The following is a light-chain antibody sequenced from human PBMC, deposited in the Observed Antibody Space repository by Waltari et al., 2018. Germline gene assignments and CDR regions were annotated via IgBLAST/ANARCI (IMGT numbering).Light chain of an antibody. CDR3: QTGGHGTWV. Sequence: QLVLTHSPSASAPLGASVTLTCTLRSGHTNNIIAWHKQHPTKGPPYLMKVNSDGSHNKGDKIPERFSGSSSGAERYLTISSLQSEDEADYYCQTGGHGTWVFGGGTKLTVL. J-gene: IGLJ3*02. CDR2: VNSDGSH. V-gene: IGLV4-69*01. CDR1: SGHTNNI.